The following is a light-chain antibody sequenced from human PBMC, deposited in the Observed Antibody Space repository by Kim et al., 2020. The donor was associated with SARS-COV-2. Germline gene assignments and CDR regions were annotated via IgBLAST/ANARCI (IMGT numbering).Light chain of an antibody. CDR1: NLGDRY. CDR3: QAWDRTTVV. CDR2: KDN. Sequence: SVSPGQTATINCSGDNLGDRYASWFQQKPGQSPTLVIYKDNRRPSGIPERFSGSNSGNTATLIISATQAVDEADYYCQAWDRTTVVFGGGTQLTVL. V-gene: IGLV3-1*01. J-gene: IGLJ2*01.